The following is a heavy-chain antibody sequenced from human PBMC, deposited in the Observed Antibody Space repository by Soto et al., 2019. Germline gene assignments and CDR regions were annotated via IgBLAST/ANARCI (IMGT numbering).Heavy chain of an antibody. CDR3: AIVQVADSPLDH. Sequence: QVQLVESGGGVVQPGRSLRLSCAGSGFIFSNYGMHWVRQAPGKGLEWVAFISYDGSDILYADSVKGRFTISRDNSKSTLFLHMNRPRAEDTAVYFCAIVQVADSPLDHWGQGSLVTVSS. CDR1: GFIFSNYG. V-gene: IGHV3-30*03. J-gene: IGHJ4*02. CDR2: ISYDGSDI. D-gene: IGHD2-8*02.